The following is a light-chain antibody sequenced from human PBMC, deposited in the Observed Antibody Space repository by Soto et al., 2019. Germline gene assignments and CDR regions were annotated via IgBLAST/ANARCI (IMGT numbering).Light chain of an antibody. CDR1: QSVSDD. CDR3: QQRVNWPPT. V-gene: IGKV3-11*01. Sequence: VLTQSPARLSLSPGERATLSCRAGQSVSDDFAWYQQKPGQPPRLLFFDAANRATGVPDRFSAGGSGTDFTLIISSLEPEDFAVYYCQQRVNWPPTFGGGTKVEI. J-gene: IGKJ4*01. CDR2: DAA.